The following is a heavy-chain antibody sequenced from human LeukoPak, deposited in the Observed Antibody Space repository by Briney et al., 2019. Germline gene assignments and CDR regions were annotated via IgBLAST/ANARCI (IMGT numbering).Heavy chain of an antibody. V-gene: IGHV3-74*01. CDR3: AMVRGYYYHGLDV. D-gene: IGHD3-10*01. CDR2: INRDGRST. Sequence: GGSLRLSCVASGVTFSSYLMHWVRQVPGKGLVWVSRINRDGRSTSYADSVKGRFTISSDNAMNTLYLQMNSLRAEDTAVYYCAMVRGYYYHGLDVWGQGTTVTVSS. J-gene: IGHJ6*02. CDR1: GVTFSSYL.